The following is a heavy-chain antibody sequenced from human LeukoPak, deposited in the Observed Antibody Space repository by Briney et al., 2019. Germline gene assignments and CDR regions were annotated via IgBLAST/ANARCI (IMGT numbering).Heavy chain of an antibody. CDR1: GYTFTSYG. CDR2: ISAYNGNT. V-gene: IGHV1-18*01. J-gene: IGHJ5*02. CDR3: ARALLYSWFDP. Sequence: ASVKVSCKASGYTFTSYGISWVRQAPGQGREWMGWISAYNGNTNYAQKLQGRVTMTTDTSTSTDYMELRSLRSDDTAVYYCARALLYSWFDPWGQGTLVTVSS.